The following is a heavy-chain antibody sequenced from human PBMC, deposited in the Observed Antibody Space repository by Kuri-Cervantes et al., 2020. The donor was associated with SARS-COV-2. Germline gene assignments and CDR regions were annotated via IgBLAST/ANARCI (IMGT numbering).Heavy chain of an antibody. CDR2: ISSSSSTI. V-gene: IGHV3-48*01. J-gene: IGHJ6*02. CDR3: AGGVGEGNYYYYYGMDV. Sequence: ETLSLTCAASGFTFSSYSMNWVRQAPGKGLEWVSYISSSSSTIYYADSVKGRFTISRDNSKNTLYLQMNSLRAEDTAVYYCAGGVGEGNYYYYYGMDVWGQGTTVTVSS. CDR1: GFTFSSYS. D-gene: IGHD3-10*01.